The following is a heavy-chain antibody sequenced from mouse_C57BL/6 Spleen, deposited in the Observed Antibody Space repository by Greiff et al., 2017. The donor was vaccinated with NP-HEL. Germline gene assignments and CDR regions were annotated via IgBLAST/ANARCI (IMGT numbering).Heavy chain of an antibody. CDR1: GFTFSSYA. V-gene: IGHV5-4*01. Sequence: EVQGVESGGGLVKPGGSLKLSCAASGFTFSSYAMSWVRQTPEKRLEWVATISDGGSYTYYPDNVKGRFTISRDNAKNNLYLQMSHLKSEDTAMYYCAREGDGNYPYAMDYWGQGTSVTVSS. CDR2: ISDGGSYT. J-gene: IGHJ4*01. CDR3: AREGDGNYPYAMDY. D-gene: IGHD2-1*01.